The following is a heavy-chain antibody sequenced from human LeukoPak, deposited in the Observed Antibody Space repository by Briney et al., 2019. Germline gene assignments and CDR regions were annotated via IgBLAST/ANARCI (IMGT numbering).Heavy chain of an antibody. J-gene: IGHJ6*03. CDR3: AKDVAHYMDV. CDR2: IRYDGSNK. V-gene: IGHV3-30*02. Sequence: GGSLRLSCAASGFTFSSYGMHWVRQAPGKGLEWVAFIRYDGSNKYYADSVKGRFTISRDNSKNTLYLQKNSLRVEDTAVYYCAKDVAHYMDVWGKGTTVTVSS. CDR1: GFTFSSYG.